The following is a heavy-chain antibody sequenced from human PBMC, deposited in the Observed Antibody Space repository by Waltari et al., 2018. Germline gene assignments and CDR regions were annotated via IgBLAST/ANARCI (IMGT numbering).Heavy chain of an antibody. Sequence: VKLRQSGPELVQSSETLSLTCSVSGGPIDRYDWTWIRPPPGKGLEWIGYISYTGTTNYNPSLESRVAISVDTSKNQLSLKLTSVTAADTAVYFCARRILHAAGSRGITDNYSMDVWGQGATVSVSS. CDR2: ISYTGTT. V-gene: IGHV4-59*01. D-gene: IGHD3-10*01. CDR3: ARRILHAAGSRGITDNYSMDV. CDR1: GGPIDRYD. J-gene: IGHJ6*02.